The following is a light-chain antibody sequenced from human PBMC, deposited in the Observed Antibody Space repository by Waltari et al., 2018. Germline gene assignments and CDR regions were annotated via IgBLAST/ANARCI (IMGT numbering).Light chain of an antibody. CDR3: QVWDDTNNSGV. J-gene: IGLJ3*02. V-gene: IGLV3-21*04. Sequence: YVVTQPPSVSVAPGKTARLTCGGENIESKSVNWYQQKPGQAPVLVMFYDRDRPSGIPGRFAGANSGNTATLTISWVEAGDEADYHCQVWDDTNNSGVFGGGTKLNVL. CDR1: NIESKS. CDR2: YDR.